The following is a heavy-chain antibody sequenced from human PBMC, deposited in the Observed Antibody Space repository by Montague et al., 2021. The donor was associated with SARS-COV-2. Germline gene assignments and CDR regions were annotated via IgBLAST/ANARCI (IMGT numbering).Heavy chain of an antibody. Sequence: SETLSLTCAVYGGSFSGYYWSWIRQSPGKGLEWIGEISHSGTTNYNPSLKSRVIISADTSKNQFSLKPSSVTAADTAVYYCARGGRGSRYHLLSGTWFDSWGQGTLVTVSS. J-gene: IGHJ5*01. CDR2: ISHSGTT. CDR1: GGSFSGYY. D-gene: IGHD3-16*02. V-gene: IGHV4-34*01. CDR3: ARGGRGSRYHLLSGTWFDS.